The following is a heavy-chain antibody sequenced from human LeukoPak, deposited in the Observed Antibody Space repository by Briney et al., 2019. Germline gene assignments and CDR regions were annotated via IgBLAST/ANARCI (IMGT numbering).Heavy chain of an antibody. CDR3: AYEKGGSFDY. Sequence: GASVKVSCKASGYTFTGYYMHWVRQAPGQGLEWMGWISAYNGNTNYAQKLQGRVTMTTDTSTSTAYMELRSLRSDDTAVYYCAYEKGGSFDYWGQGTLVTVSS. CDR1: GYTFTGYY. CDR2: ISAYNGNT. D-gene: IGHD1-26*01. J-gene: IGHJ4*02. V-gene: IGHV1-18*04.